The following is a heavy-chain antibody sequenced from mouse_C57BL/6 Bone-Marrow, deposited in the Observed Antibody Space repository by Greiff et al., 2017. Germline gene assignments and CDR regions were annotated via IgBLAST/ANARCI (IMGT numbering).Heavy chain of an antibody. J-gene: IGHJ1*03. CDR2: IRLKSDNYAT. CDR3: ASWGIRSWYFDV. Sequence: EVKVEESGGGLVQPGGSMKLSCVASGFTFSNYWMNWVRQSPEKGLEWVAQIRLKSDNYATHYAVSVKGRFTISRDDSKSSVYLQMNNLKAEDSGIYYCASWGIRSWYFDVWGTGTTVTVSS. V-gene: IGHV6-3*01. CDR1: GFTFSNYW. D-gene: IGHD1-1*01.